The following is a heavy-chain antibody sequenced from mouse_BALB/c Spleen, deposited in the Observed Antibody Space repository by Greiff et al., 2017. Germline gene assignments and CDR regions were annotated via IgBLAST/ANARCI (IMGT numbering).Heavy chain of an antibody. J-gene: IGHJ3*01. CDR3: AGYYYGSSYDWFAY. V-gene: IGHV5-6-5*01. CDR2: ISSGGST. CDR1: GFTFSSYA. Sequence: EVKLVESGGGLVKPGGSLKLSCAASGFTFSSYAMSWVRQTPEKRLEWVASISSGGSTYYPDSVKGRFTISRDNARNILYLQMSSLRSEDTAMYYCAGYYYGSSYDWFAYWGQGILVTVSA. D-gene: IGHD1-1*01.